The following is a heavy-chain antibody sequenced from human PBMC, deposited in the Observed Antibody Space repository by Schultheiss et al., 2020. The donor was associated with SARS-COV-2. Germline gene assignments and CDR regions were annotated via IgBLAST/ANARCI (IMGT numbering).Heavy chain of an antibody. CDR3: ARHDDLAYCGGDCYPHAFDI. CDR2: TNHSGST. D-gene: IGHD2-21*02. V-gene: IGHV4-34*01. J-gene: IGHJ3*02. CDR1: GGSFSGYY. Sequence: SETLSLTCAVYGGSFSGYYWSWIRQPPGKGLEWIGETNHSGSTNYNPSLKSRVTISVDTSKNQFSLKLNSVTAADTAMYYCARHDDLAYCGGDCYPHAFDIWGQGTMVTVSS.